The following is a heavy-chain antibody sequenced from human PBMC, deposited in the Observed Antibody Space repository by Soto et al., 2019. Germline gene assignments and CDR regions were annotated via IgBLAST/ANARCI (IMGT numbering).Heavy chain of an antibody. CDR3: AKKERSSTSCSDF. J-gene: IGHJ4*02. Sequence: EVQLLESGGGLVQPGGSLRLSCAASGFTFSSYAMSWVRQAPGKGLEWVSAISGSGGSTYYADSVKGRFTISRDNSKNPLYLQMNSLRAEDTAVYFCAKKERSSTSCSDFWGQGTLVTVSS. D-gene: IGHD2-2*01. V-gene: IGHV3-23*01. CDR2: ISGSGGST. CDR1: GFTFSSYA.